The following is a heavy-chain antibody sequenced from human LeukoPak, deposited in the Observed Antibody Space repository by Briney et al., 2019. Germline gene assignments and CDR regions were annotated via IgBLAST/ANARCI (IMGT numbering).Heavy chain of an antibody. V-gene: IGHV4-4*07. Sequence: PSETLSLTCTVSGGSISSYYWSWIRQPAGKGLEWIGRMYSSGSINYNPSLKSRVTMSVDTSENQFSLKLSSVTAADTAVYYCAREDAAVGTAAPHDYWGQGTLVTVSS. D-gene: IGHD6-13*01. J-gene: IGHJ4*02. CDR1: GGSISSYY. CDR3: AREDAAVGTAAPHDY. CDR2: MYSSGSI.